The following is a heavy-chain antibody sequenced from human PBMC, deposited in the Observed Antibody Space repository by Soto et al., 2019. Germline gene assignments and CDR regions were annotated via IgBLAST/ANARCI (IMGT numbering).Heavy chain of an antibody. D-gene: IGHD5-12*01. CDR1: GFTFSNYA. Sequence: EVQLLESGGDLVQPGGSLRLSCAASGFTFSNYAMSWVSQAPGKGLEWVSLIRGSGGPTNYADSVKGRFTISRDNSKNMLFRQMNSLRAEDTAVYYCVKDFRGGYDWTHDWGQGTLVTVSS. V-gene: IGHV3-23*01. CDR2: IRGSGGPT. CDR3: VKDFRGGYDWTHD. J-gene: IGHJ4*02.